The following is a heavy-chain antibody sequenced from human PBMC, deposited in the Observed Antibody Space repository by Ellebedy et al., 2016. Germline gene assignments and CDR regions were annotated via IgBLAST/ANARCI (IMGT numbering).Heavy chain of an antibody. CDR1: GFTFSSYA. CDR3: TRDRVYYMDV. J-gene: IGHJ6*03. Sequence: GGSLRLXXAASGFTFSSYAMSWARQAPGKGLEWVSTISGNGGKTYYADSVKGRFTISRDNSRTTLYLQMNSLRAEDTAVYYCTRDRVYYMDVWGKGTTVTVSS. CDR2: ISGNGGKT. V-gene: IGHV3-23*01.